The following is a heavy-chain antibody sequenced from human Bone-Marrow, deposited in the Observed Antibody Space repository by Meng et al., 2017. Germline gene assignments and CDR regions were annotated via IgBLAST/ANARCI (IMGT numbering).Heavy chain of an antibody. V-gene: IGHV4-59*01. CDR2: IYYSGST. CDR3: ARAHDYGGNFDY. J-gene: IGHJ4*02. Sequence: SDTLSPTFTVPGGSISSYSWSWIRQPPGKGLEWIGYIYYSGSTNYNPSLKSRVTISVDTSKNQFSLKLSSVTAADKAVYYCARAHDYGGNFDYWGQGTLVTVSS. CDR1: GGSISSYS. D-gene: IGHD4-23*01.